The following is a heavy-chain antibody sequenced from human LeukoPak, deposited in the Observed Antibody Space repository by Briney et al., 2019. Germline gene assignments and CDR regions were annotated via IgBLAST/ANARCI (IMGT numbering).Heavy chain of an antibody. CDR1: GFTFDDYA. V-gene: IGHV3-9*01. Sequence: GRSLRLSCAASGFTFDDYAMHWVRQAPGKGLEWVSGISWNSGSIGYADSVKGRFTISRDNAKNSLYLQMNSLRAEDTAVYYCARDLWFGELVAAFDIWGQGTMVTVSS. CDR2: ISWNSGSI. D-gene: IGHD3-10*01. CDR3: ARDLWFGELVAAFDI. J-gene: IGHJ3*02.